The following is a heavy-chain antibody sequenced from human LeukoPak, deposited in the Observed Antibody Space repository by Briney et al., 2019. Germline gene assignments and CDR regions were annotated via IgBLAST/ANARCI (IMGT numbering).Heavy chain of an antibody. CDR2: ISTSSSYI. D-gene: IGHD6-13*01. CDR3: AREQGGIAAAPPFDY. CDR1: GFTFNTYN. V-gene: IGHV3-21*01. J-gene: IGHJ4*02. Sequence: GGSLRLSCAASGFTFNTYNMNWVRHAPGKGLEWVSSISTSSSYIYYADSVKGRFTVSRDNAKNSLYLQMNSLRAEDTAVYYCAREQGGIAAAPPFDYWGQGTLVTVSS.